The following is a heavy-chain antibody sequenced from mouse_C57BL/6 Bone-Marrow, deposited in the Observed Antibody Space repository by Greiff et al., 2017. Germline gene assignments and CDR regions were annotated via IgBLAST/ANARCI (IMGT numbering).Heavy chain of an antibody. Sequence: VQLKESGPGLVAPSQSLSITCTVSGFSLTSYGVDWVRQPPGKGLEWLGVIWGGGSTNYNSALLSRLSISKDNSKSQVFLKMNSLQTDDTAMSYGAEHRRGYYGYPWFAYWGQGTLVTVSA. V-gene: IGHV2-9*01. CDR2: IWGGGST. J-gene: IGHJ3*01. D-gene: IGHD2-2*01. CDR1: GFSLTSYG. CDR3: AEHRRGYYGYPWFAY.